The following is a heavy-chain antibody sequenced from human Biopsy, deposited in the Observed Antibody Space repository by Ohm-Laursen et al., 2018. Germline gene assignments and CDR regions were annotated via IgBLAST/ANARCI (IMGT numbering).Heavy chain of an antibody. Sequence: SETLSLTCTVSGGSIISYYWNWIRQPAGKGLEWIGYIYYSGGTKYNPSLASRVTFSVDMSKSQFSLKLYSVTAADTAVYYCARVEAGTYDALDIWGQGTLVAVSA. V-gene: IGHV4-59*01. CDR2: IYYSGGT. CDR3: ARVEAGTYDALDI. CDR1: GGSIISYY. D-gene: IGHD1-26*01. J-gene: IGHJ3*02.